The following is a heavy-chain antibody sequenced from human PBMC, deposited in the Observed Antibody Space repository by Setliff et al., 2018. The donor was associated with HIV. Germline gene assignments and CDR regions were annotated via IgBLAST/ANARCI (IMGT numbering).Heavy chain of an antibody. J-gene: IGHJ6*02. CDR3: AKCNNPGYSSSWYNYYGMDV. CDR2: IKQDGSEK. V-gene: IGHV3-7*03. Sequence: GGSLRLSCAASGFTFSRYWMSWVRQAPGKGLEWVANIKQDGSEKYYVDSVKGRFTISRDNSKNTLYLQMNSLRAEDTAVYYCAKCNNPGYSSSWYNYYGMDVWGQGTTVTVSS. CDR1: GFTFSRYW. D-gene: IGHD6-13*01.